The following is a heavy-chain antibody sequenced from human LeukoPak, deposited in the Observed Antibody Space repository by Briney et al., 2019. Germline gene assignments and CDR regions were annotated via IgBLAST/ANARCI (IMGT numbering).Heavy chain of an antibody. CDR2: ISAYNGNT. CDR3: ARANTYYYDSSGYYPLGAFDI. V-gene: IGHV1-18*01. D-gene: IGHD3-22*01. Sequence: GASVKVSCKASGYTFTSYGISWVRQAPGQGLEWMGWISAYNGNTNYAQKLQGRVTMTTDTSTSTAYMELRSLRSDDTAVYYCARANTYYYDSSGYYPLGAFDIWGQGTMVTVSS. J-gene: IGHJ3*02. CDR1: GYTFTSYG.